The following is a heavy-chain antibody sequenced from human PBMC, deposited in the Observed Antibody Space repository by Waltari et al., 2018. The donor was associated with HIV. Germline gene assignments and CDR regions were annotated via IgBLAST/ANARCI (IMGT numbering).Heavy chain of an antibody. CDR1: GGSISSYHW. J-gene: IGHJ5*02. CDR2: VYSSGGT. Sequence: QVQLQESGPGLVKPSETLSLTCAVYGGSISSYHWWSWVRQAPGTGWGWDGEMCSGWGRRAPSKGLGWIGEVYSSGGTNYNPSIKRLVTMSVAKSKNQFSLKLSSVTAADTAVYYCAKVLAGDYGSSWFDPWGQGTLVTVSS. CDR3: AKVLAGDYGSSWFDP. D-gene: IGHD4-17*01. V-gene: IGHV4-4*02.